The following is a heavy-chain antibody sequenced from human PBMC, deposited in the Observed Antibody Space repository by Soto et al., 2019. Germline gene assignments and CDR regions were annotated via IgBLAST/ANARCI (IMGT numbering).Heavy chain of an antibody. CDR1: GFTFSTYA. J-gene: IGHJ4*02. Sequence: GGSLRLSCAASGFTFSTYAMHWVRQAPGKGLEWVAVMSYDGSSKDYVDSVKGRFTISRDNSKNTLFLQMDSLRADDTAVYFCARDSGELPFFDYWGQGALVTVSS. CDR2: MSYDGSSK. CDR3: ARDSGELPFFDY. V-gene: IGHV3-30-3*01. D-gene: IGHD1-26*01.